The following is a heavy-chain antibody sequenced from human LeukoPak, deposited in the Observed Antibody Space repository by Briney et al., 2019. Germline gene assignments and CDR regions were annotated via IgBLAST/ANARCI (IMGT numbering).Heavy chain of an antibody. Sequence: GGSLRLSCAASGFTFSDYAMTWVRQTPGKGLEWVSAISGSGGSTYYADSVKGRFTISRDNSKNTLYLQMNSLRAEDTAVYYCAKVISLLWFGESSDYGMDVWGQGTTVTVSS. D-gene: IGHD3-10*01. CDR1: GFTFSDYA. J-gene: IGHJ6*02. CDR3: AKVISLLWFGESSDYGMDV. CDR2: ISGSGGST. V-gene: IGHV3-23*01.